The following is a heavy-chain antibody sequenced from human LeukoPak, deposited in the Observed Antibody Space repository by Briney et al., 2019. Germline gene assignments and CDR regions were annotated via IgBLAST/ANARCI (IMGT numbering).Heavy chain of an antibody. D-gene: IGHD3-22*01. CDR1: GRSFSGYH. Sequence: LETLSLTCTVSGRSFSGYHWSWIRQPPGKGLEWIGFINHDGSANYNPSLNSRVTISLDTSRNQFSLILSSVTAADTAVYYCARNYDGSGYYLYWGQGTLVTVSS. CDR3: ARNYDGSGYYLY. V-gene: IGHV4-59*08. J-gene: IGHJ4*02. CDR2: INHDGSA.